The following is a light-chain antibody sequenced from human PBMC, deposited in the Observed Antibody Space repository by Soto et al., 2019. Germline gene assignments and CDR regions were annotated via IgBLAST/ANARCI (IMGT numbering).Light chain of an antibody. CDR3: AAWDDSLNVYV. Sequence: QSVLTRRRSGSGTPGQGVTSSCSGSSSNIGSNPVNWSQQLPGTAPKLLIYSNNRRPSGVPDRFSGSKSDTSASLAISGLQSEDEGDYYCAAWDDSLNVYVFGTGTKVTVL. V-gene: IGLV1-44*01. J-gene: IGLJ1*01. CDR2: SNN. CDR1: SSNIGSNP.